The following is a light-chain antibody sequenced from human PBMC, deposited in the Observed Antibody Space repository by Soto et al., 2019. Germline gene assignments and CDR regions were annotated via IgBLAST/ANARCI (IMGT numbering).Light chain of an antibody. CDR2: DVS. V-gene: IGLV2-14*03. Sequence: QSVLTQPASVSGSPGQSITISCTGTSSDVGGYNYVSWYQHHPGKAPKLMIYDVSNRPSGVSIRFSGSKSDNTASLTISGLQPEDEADYHCSSYTTSNTRQIVFGTGTKVTV. CDR3: SSYTTSNTRQIV. J-gene: IGLJ1*01. CDR1: SSDVGGYNY.